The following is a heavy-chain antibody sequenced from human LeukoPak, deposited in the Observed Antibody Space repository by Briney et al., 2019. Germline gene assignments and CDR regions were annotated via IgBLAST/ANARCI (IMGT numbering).Heavy chain of an antibody. Sequence: ASVKVSCKVSGYTLTELSMHWVRQAPGKGGEWMGGFDPEDGETIYAQKFQGRVTMTEDTSTDTAYMELSSLRSEDTAVYYCATRQLWLRNYYYYGMDVWGQGTTVTVSS. CDR2: FDPEDGET. D-gene: IGHD5-18*01. CDR1: GYTLTELS. J-gene: IGHJ6*02. CDR3: ATRQLWLRNYYYYGMDV. V-gene: IGHV1-24*01.